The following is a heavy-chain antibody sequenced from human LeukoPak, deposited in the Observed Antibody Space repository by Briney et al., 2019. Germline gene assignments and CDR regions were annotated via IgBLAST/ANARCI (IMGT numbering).Heavy chain of an antibody. CDR3: ARGKEQWLGSRLTYYFDY. CDR2: INHSGST. CDR1: GGSFSGYY. V-gene: IGHV4-34*01. Sequence: PSETLSLTCAVYGGSFSGYYWSWIRQPPGKGLEWIGEINHSGSTNYNPSLKSRVTISVDTSKNQFSLKLSSVTAADTAVYYCARGKEQWLGSRLTYYFDYWGQGALVTVSS. J-gene: IGHJ4*02. D-gene: IGHD6-19*01.